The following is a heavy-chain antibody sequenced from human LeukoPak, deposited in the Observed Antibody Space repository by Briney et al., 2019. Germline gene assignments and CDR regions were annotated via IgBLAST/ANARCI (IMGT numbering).Heavy chain of an antibody. Sequence: GGSLRLSSEASGFKFQYYGMSWVRQAPGRGLEWVSAISNRDQTFYTDSVKGRFTISRDITENTLYLQMNKLRVDDTAVYYCAKGKTVAGVLEYWGQGALVAVSS. D-gene: IGHD6-19*01. CDR3: AKGKTVAGVLEY. CDR2: ISNRDQT. V-gene: IGHV3-23*01. CDR1: GFKFQYYG. J-gene: IGHJ4*02.